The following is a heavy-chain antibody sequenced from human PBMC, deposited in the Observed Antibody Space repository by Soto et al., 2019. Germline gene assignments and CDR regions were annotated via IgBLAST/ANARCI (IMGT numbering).Heavy chain of an antibody. D-gene: IGHD3-9*01. Sequence: GGSLRLSCAASGFTFSDYYMSWIRQAPGKGLEWVSYISSSSSYTNYADSVKGRFTISRDNAKNSLYLQMNSLRAEDTAVYYCARARDPRRTISPSYFDYWGQGTLVTVSS. CDR2: ISSSSSYT. J-gene: IGHJ4*02. CDR1: GFTFSDYY. CDR3: ARARDPRRTISPSYFDY. V-gene: IGHV3-11*05.